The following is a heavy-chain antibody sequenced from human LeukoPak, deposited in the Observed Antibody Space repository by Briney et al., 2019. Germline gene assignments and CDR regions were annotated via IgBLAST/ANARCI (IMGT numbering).Heavy chain of an antibody. CDR3: ARGRAYYDSSGYYYY. CDR1: GYTFTSYG. J-gene: IGHJ4*02. V-gene: IGHV1-18*01. Sequence: ASVKVSCKASGYTFTSYGISWVRQAPGQGLEWMGWISAYNGNTNYAQKLQGRVSMTTDTSTSTAYMELRSLRSDDTAVYYCARGRAYYDSSGYYYYWGQGTLVTVSS. D-gene: IGHD3-22*01. CDR2: ISAYNGNT.